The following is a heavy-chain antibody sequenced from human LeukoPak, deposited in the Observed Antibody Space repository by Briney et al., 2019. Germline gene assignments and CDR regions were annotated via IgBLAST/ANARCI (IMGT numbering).Heavy chain of an antibody. CDR2: IIPILGIA. Sequence: SVKVSCKAPGGTFSSYAISWVRQAPGQGLEWMGRIIPILGIANYAQKFQGRVTITADKSTSTAYMELSSLRSEDTAVYYCAREERDIVVVVAATGLYNWFDPWGQGTLVTVFS. D-gene: IGHD2-15*01. V-gene: IGHV1-69*04. CDR1: GGTFSSYA. J-gene: IGHJ5*02. CDR3: AREERDIVVVVAATGLYNWFDP.